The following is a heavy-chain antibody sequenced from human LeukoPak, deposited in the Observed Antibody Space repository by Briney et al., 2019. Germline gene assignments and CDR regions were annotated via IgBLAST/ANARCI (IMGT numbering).Heavy chain of an antibody. V-gene: IGHV3-23*01. J-gene: IGHJ6*02. Sequence: GGSLRLSCAAPGFTFSSYAMSWVRQAPGKGLEWVSSISDSGDATYYADSVKGRFTISRDTSKNTLYLQMSSLRAEDTAVYYCARSGPDLRSYYALDDWGHGTTVTVSS. CDR1: GFTFSSYA. CDR3: ARSGPDLRSYYALDD. CDR2: ISDSGDAT. D-gene: IGHD4-17*01.